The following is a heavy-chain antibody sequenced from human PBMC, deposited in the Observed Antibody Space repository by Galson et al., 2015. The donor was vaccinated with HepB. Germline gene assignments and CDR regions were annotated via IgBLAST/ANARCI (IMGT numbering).Heavy chain of an antibody. Sequence: SVKLSCKASGDSVRGHAISWVRQAPGQGPEWMGRIIPMGDVVKSANKSQAKATISPDISTKPDQLKLNRLRLEDTATYDCANASTSSVGSWFGPWGQGTLVTVSS. D-gene: IGHD6-13*01. CDR2: IIPMGDVV. J-gene: IGHJ5*02. V-gene: IGHV1-69*04. CDR3: ANASTSSVGSWFGP. CDR1: GDSVRGHA.